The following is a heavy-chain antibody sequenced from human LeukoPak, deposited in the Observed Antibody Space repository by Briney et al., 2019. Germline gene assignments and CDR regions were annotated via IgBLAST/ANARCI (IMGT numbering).Heavy chain of an antibody. J-gene: IGHJ4*02. CDR2: ISAYNGKT. V-gene: IGHV1-18*01. D-gene: IGHD2-15*01. Sequence: ASVKVSCKPSGYTFTSYGIIWVRQAPGQGLEWMGWISAYNGKTNYAQKLQGRVTITTDTSPSTADMGLRSLKSDDTAVYCCARGPSESEIYFFDYWGRGTLVSVSS. CDR1: GYTFTSYG. CDR3: ARGPSESEIYFFDY.